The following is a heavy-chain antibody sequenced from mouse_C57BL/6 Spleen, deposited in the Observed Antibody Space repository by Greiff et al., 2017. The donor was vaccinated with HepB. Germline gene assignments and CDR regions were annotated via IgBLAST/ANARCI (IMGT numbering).Heavy chain of an antibody. J-gene: IGHJ2*01. D-gene: IGHD3-2*02. Sequence: VQLQQPGAELVRPGTSVKLSCKASGYTFTSYWMHWVKQRPGQGLEWIGVIDPSDSYTNYNQKFKGKATLTVDTSSSTAYMQLSSLTSEDSAVYYCATSETAQATLFDYWGQGTTLTVSS. CDR3: ATSETAQATLFDY. CDR2: IDPSDSYT. V-gene: IGHV1-59*01. CDR1: GYTFTSYW.